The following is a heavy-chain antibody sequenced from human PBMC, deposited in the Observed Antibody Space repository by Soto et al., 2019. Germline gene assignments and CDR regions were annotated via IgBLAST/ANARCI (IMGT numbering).Heavy chain of an antibody. CDR3: VRELGTLYYFDY. CDR2: INHSGST. CDR1: GGSFSGYY. D-gene: IGHD6-13*01. Sequence: PSETLSLTCAVYGGSFSGYYWGWIRQPPGRGLEWIGEINHSGSTNYNPSLKSRVTISVDTSKNQFSLKLSSVTAADTAVHYCVRELGTLYYFDYWGQGNLVSVS. V-gene: IGHV4-34*01. J-gene: IGHJ4*02.